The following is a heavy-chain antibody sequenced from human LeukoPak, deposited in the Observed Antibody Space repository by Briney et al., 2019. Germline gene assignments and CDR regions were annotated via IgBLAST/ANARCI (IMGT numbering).Heavy chain of an antibody. CDR1: GYTFTSYG. D-gene: IGHD3-22*01. CDR3: ATDLLPTYYYDSSGYLFQH. Sequence: ASVKVSCKASGYTFTSYGISWVRQAPGQGLEWMGWISAYNGNTNYAQKFQGRVTMTEDTSTDTAYMELSSLRSEDTAVYYCATDLLPTYYYDSSGYLFQHWGQGTLVTVSS. CDR2: ISAYNGNT. V-gene: IGHV1-18*01. J-gene: IGHJ1*01.